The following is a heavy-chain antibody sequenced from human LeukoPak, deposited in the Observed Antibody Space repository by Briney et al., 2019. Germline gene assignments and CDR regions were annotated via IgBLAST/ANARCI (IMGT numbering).Heavy chain of an antibody. Sequence: GGSLRLSCAASGFTFDDYTMHWVRQAPGKGLEWVSRISWDGGSTYYADSVKGRFTISRDNSKNSLYLQMNSLRTEDTALYYCAEGRDSSGWYYFDYWGQGTLVTVSS. CDR2: ISWDGGST. J-gene: IGHJ4*02. V-gene: IGHV3-43*01. D-gene: IGHD6-19*01. CDR3: AEGRDSSGWYYFDY. CDR1: GFTFDDYT.